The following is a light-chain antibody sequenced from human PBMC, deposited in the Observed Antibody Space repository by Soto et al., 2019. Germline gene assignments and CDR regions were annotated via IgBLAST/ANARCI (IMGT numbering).Light chain of an antibody. V-gene: IGLV1-47*01. CDR2: RNN. Sequence: QSVLTQPPSASGTPGQRVTISCSGSSSNIGSSYVYWYQQLPGTAPKLLIYRNNHRPSGVPDRFSGSKSGTSASLAISGLRSEDEADYYCAAWDDSLSGVFGGGTQLTVL. CDR1: SSNIGSSY. CDR3: AAWDDSLSGV. J-gene: IGLJ3*02.